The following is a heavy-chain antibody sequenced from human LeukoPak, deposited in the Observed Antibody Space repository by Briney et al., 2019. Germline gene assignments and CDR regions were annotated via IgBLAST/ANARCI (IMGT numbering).Heavy chain of an antibody. J-gene: IGHJ3*02. D-gene: IGHD5-12*01. CDR2: INYSGST. Sequence: SETLSLTCAIYSESFSGYFWSWIRQPPGKGLEWIGEINYSGSTNYNPSLKSRVTISIDTSKNQFSLKLSSVTPADTAVYYCAREIVAGLGVSFDIWGQGTMVTVSS. CDR3: AREIVAGLGVSFDI. CDR1: SESFSGYF. V-gene: IGHV4-34*01.